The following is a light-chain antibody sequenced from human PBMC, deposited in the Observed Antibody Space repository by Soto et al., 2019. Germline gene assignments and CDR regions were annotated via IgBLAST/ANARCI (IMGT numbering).Light chain of an antibody. CDR2: ADN. CDR1: SGSIASNY. Sequence: FMLTQPHSVSESPGKTVIISCTRSSGSIASNYVQWYQQRPGSSPTTVIYADNQSPSGVPDRFSGSIDSSSNSATLTISGLETEDEADYFCQSYDATNQVFGGGTKLTVL. CDR3: QSYDATNQV. V-gene: IGLV6-57*01. J-gene: IGLJ3*02.